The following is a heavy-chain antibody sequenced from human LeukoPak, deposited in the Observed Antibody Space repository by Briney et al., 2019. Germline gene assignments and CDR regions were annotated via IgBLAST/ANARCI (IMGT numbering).Heavy chain of an antibody. CDR3: AREGGYSYGLPFDY. V-gene: IGHV3-7*03. Sequence: GGSLRLSCAASGFTFSSYWMSWVRQAPGKGLEWVGNIKQDGSEKYYVDSVKGRFTISRDNAKNSLYLQMNSLRAEDTAVYYCAREGGYSYGLPFDYWGQGTLVTVSS. J-gene: IGHJ4*02. CDR1: GFTFSSYW. CDR2: IKQDGSEK. D-gene: IGHD5-18*01.